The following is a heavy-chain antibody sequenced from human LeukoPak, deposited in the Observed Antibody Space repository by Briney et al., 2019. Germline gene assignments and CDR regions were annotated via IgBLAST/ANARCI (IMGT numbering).Heavy chain of an antibody. Sequence: KPSETLSLTCAVYGGSFSGYYWSWIRQPPGKGLEWIGEINHSGSTNYNPSLKSRVTISVDTSKNQFSLKLSSVTAADTAVYYCARAPDSSSPFDYWGQGTLVTVSS. J-gene: IGHJ4*02. CDR2: INHSGST. CDR3: ARAPDSSSPFDY. V-gene: IGHV4-34*01. CDR1: GGSFSGYY. D-gene: IGHD6-6*01.